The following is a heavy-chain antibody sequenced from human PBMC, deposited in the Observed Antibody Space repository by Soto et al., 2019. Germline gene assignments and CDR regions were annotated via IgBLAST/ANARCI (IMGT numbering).Heavy chain of an antibody. CDR2: IYYSGST. J-gene: IGHJ6*02. CDR3: ARDQYSNYYYYYGMDV. D-gene: IGHD4-4*01. CDR1: GGSISSYY. Sequence: PSETLSLTCTVSGGSISSYYWSWIRQPPGKGLEWIGYIYYSGSTNYNPSLKSRVTISVDTSKNQFSLKLSSVTAADTAVYYCARDQYSNYYYYYGMDVWGQGTTVT. V-gene: IGHV4-59*01.